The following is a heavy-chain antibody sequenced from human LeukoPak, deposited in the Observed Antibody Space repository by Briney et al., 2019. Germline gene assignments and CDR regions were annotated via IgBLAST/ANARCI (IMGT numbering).Heavy chain of an antibody. D-gene: IGHD3-22*01. CDR1: SGSISNYY. CDR2: IYTNGNT. J-gene: IGHJ4*02. V-gene: IGHV4-4*07. CDR3: ARPRDYYDSSGLYRGYFDY. Sequence: SETLSLTCYVSSGSISNYYWTWIRQPAGKGLEWIGRIYTNGNTNYNPSLKGRVTMSVDTSKNQFSLKLSSVTAADTAMYYCARPRDYYDSSGLYRGYFDYWGQGTLVTVSS.